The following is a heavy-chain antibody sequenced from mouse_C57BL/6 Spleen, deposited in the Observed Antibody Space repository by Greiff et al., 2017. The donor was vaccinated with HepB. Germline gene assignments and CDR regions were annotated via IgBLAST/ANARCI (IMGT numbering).Heavy chain of an antibody. CDR3: ARDETPFAY. CDR2: ISDGGSYT. V-gene: IGHV5-4*01. CDR1: GFTFSSYA. J-gene: IGHJ3*01. Sequence: EVKLVESGGGLVKPGGSLKLSCAASGFTFSSYAMSWVRQTPEKRLEWVATISDGGSYTYYPDNVKGRFTISRDNAKNNLYLQMSHLKSEDTGMYYCARDETPFAYWGQGTLVTVSA.